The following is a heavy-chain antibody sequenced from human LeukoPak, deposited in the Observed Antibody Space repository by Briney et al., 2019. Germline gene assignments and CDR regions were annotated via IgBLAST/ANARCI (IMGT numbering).Heavy chain of an antibody. J-gene: IGHJ4*02. CDR2: IRYDGSNK. D-gene: IGHD3-3*01. CDR1: GFTFSSYG. CDR3: AKDTTSLQYYDFWSGYRGGY. V-gene: IGHV3-30*02. Sequence: PGGSLRLSCAASGFTFSSYGMHWVRQAPGKGLEWVAFIRYDGSNKYYADSVKGRFTISRDNSKNTLYLQMNSLRAEDTAVYYCAKDTTSLQYYDFWSGYRGGYWGQGTLVTVSS.